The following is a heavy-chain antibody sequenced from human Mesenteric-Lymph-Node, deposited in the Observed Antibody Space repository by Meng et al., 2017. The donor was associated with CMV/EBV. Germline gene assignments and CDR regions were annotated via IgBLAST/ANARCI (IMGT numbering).Heavy chain of an antibody. J-gene: IGHJ4*02. D-gene: IGHD3-10*01. CDR3: TGDSVSNPNLDY. CDR2: IYRGDNT. V-gene: IGHV3-66*01. Sequence: VDLVESGGGLGQPGGSRRLSCAASGFNVRDKYMSWVRQAPGKGLEWVCIIYRGDNTYYIDSVKDRFTVSRDNSKNTMYLQMNSLRVEDTAVYYCTGDSVSNPNLDYWGQGTLVTVSS. CDR1: GFNVRDKY.